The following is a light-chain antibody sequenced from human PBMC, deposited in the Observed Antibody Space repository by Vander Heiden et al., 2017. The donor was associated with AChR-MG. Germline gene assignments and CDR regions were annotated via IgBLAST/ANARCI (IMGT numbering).Light chain of an antibody. V-gene: IGKV1-5*03. CDR2: KAS. CDR1: QSIVSW. CDR3: QQYHSYPYT. J-gene: IGKJ2*01. Sequence: DIQMTQSPYTLSASVGDRVTLTCRASQSIVSWLAWYQQKPGRAPKLLMYKASSLESGVPSRFSGSGSGTEFTLAISSLQPEDFATYYCQQYHSYPYTFGQGTKLEIK.